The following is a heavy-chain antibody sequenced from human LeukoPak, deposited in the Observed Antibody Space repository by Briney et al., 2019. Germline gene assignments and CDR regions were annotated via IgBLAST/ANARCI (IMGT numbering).Heavy chain of an antibody. CDR1: GGSISSGSYY. J-gene: IGHJ3*02. D-gene: IGHD5-12*01. V-gene: IGHV4-61*10. CDR2: IYYIGST. CDR3: ARGFGYGRNYDAFDI. Sequence: PSETLSLTCTVSGGSISSGSYYWSWIRQPAGKGLEWIGYIYYIGSTNYNPSLKSRVTISVDTSKNHFSLKLSSVTAADTAVYYCARGFGYGRNYDAFDIWGQGTIITVSS.